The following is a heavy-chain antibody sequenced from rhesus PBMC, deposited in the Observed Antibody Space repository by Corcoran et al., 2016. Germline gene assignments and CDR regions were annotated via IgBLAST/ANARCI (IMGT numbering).Heavy chain of an antibody. D-gene: IGHD2-21*01. CDR1: CGSISSLH. V-gene: IGHV4-173*01. CDR3: ARGCAGSGCPLVNIDY. CDR2: LFGGGGTT. J-gene: IGHJ4*01. Sequence: QLQLQESGPGLVKSSETLSLTCAVSCGSISSLHWIWIRPPPGKGLGWIGRLFGGGGTTDYNPSLKSRVTFSTGTSKNQFSLRLSSVTAADTALYYCARGCAGSGCPLVNIDYWGQGVLVIVSS.